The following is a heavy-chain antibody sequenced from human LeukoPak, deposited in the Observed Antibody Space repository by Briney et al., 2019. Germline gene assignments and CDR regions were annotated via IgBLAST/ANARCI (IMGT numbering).Heavy chain of an antibody. D-gene: IGHD5-18*01. CDR1: GFTFSSYS. Sequence: GGSLRLSCAASGFTFSSYSMNWVRRAPGKGLEWVSYISSSSSAIYYADSVKGRFTISRDNAKNSLYLQMNSLRAEDTAVYYCASPPRYSYGYTPLFDYWGQGTLVAVSS. V-gene: IGHV3-48*04. CDR2: ISSSSSAI. CDR3: ASPPRYSYGYTPLFDY. J-gene: IGHJ4*02.